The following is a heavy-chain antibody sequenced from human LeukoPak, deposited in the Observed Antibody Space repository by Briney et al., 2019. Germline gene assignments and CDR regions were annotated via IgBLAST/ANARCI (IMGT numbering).Heavy chain of an antibody. CDR3: ARGLDSSGYYYNAEYFQH. V-gene: IGHV3-7*01. CDR1: GFTFSSYW. D-gene: IGHD3-22*01. Sequence: GGSLRLSCAASGFTFSSYWMSWVRQAPRKGLEWVANIKQDGSEKYYVDSVKGRFTISRDNAKNSLYLQMNSLRAEDTAVYYCARGLDSSGYYYNAEYFQHWGQGTLVTVSS. CDR2: IKQDGSEK. J-gene: IGHJ1*01.